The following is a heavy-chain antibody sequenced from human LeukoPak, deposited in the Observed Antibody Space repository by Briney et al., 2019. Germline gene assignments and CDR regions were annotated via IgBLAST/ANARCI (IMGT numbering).Heavy chain of an antibody. CDR3: ARSFRYHCSGGSCHLPDDY. D-gene: IGHD2-15*01. Sequence: ASVKVSCKASGYTFTSYGISWVRQAPGQGLEWMGWISAYNGNTNYAQTLQGRVTMTTDTSTSTAYMELRSLRSDDTAVYYCARSFRYHCSGGSCHLPDDYWGQGTLVTVSS. J-gene: IGHJ4*02. V-gene: IGHV1-18*01. CDR1: GYTFTSYG. CDR2: ISAYNGNT.